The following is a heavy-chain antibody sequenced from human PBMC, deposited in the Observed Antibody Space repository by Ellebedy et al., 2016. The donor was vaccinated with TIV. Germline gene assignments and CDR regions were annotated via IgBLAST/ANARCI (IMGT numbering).Heavy chain of an antibody. D-gene: IGHD2-15*01. J-gene: IGHJ4*02. CDR2: IYHSGST. V-gene: IGHV4-38-2*02. CDR3: AREYCSGGSCYYYY. Sequence: SETLSLXXTVSGYSISSGYYWGWIRQPPGKGLEWIGSIYHSGSTYYNPSLKSRVTISVDTSKNQFSLKLSSVTAADTAVYYCAREYCSGGSCYYYYWGQGTLVTVSS. CDR1: GYSISSGYY.